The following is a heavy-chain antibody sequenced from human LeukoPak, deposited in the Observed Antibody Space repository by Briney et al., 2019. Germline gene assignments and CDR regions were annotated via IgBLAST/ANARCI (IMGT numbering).Heavy chain of an antibody. CDR1: GFTFSSYG. CDR3: AKDDSPTGDNYFDY. CDR2: ISYNEINK. D-gene: IGHD2-21*02. J-gene: IGHJ4*02. V-gene: IGHV3-30*18. Sequence: GGSLRLSCAASGFTFSSYGMHWVRQAPGKGLEWVAVISYNEINKYYVDSVKGRFTISRDNSKNTLYLQMNSLRAEDTAVYYCAKDDSPTGDNYFDYWGQGTLVTVSS.